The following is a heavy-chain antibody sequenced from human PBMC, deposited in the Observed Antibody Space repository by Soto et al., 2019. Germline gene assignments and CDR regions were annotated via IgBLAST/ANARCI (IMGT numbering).Heavy chain of an antibody. CDR1: GFTVSSNY. J-gene: IGHJ4*02. V-gene: IGHV3-66*01. D-gene: IGHD3-3*01. CDR2: IYSGGST. Sequence: GGSLRLSCAASGFTVSSNYMSWVRQAPGKGLEWVSVIYSGGSTYYADSVKGRFTISRDNSKNTLYLQMNSLRAEDTAVYYCARDSVITIFGVVPGWGQGTLVTVSS. CDR3: ARDSVITIFGVVPG.